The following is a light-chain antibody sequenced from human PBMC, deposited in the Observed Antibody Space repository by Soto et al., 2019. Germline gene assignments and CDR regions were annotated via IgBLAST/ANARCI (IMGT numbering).Light chain of an antibody. CDR3: QQRSYWLT. J-gene: IGKJ4*01. CDR1: QSVSSY. CDR2: DAS. V-gene: IGKV3-11*01. Sequence: EIVLTQSPATLSLSPGERATLSCRASQSVSSYLAWYQQKPGQAPRLLIYDASNRATGVPARFSGSGSGTDFTITISSLEPEDFAVYYCQQRSYWLTFGGGTKVEIK.